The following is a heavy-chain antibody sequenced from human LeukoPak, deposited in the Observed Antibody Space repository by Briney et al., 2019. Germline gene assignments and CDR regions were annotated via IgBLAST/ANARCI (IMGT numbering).Heavy chain of an antibody. Sequence: GGSLRLSCAASGFTFSNAWMSWVRQAPGKGLEWVGRIKSKTDGGTTDYAAPVKGRFTISRDDSKNTLYLQMNSLKTGDTAVYYCITSEEVGATTGLDYWGQGTLVTVSS. CDR2: IKSKTDGGTT. D-gene: IGHD1-26*01. J-gene: IGHJ4*02. CDR1: GFTFSNAW. V-gene: IGHV3-15*01. CDR3: ITSEEVGATTGLDY.